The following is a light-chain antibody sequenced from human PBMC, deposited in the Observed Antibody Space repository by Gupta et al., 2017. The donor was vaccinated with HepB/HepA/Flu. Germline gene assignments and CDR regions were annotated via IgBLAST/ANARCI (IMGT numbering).Light chain of an antibody. CDR3: RQRIHYPLT. J-gene: IGKJ5*01. CDR2: EVS. CDR1: QSRLHSDGRTY. Sequence: DIVMTQTPLSLSVTPGQPASISCKASQSRLHSDGRTYLYWYLQKPGQPPQLLLSEVSNRGSGVPDTFSGSGSGRDFTLKISRVEAEDVGVYYCRQRIHYPLTFGQGTRVEIK. V-gene: IGKV2D-29*01.